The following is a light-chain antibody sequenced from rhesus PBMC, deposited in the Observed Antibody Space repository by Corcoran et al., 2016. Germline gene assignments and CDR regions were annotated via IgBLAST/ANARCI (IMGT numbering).Light chain of an antibody. J-gene: IGKJ2*01. V-gene: IGKV1-33*02. Sequence: DIQMTQSPSSLSASVGDRVTITCRASQGITNDLAWYQQKPGKTLKLLIYVASSLQSGIPSRFSGSGSGTDFTLTISSLQSEDFATYYCQHYYSTPYSFGQGTKVEIK. CDR2: VAS. CDR1: QGITND. CDR3: QHYYSTPYS.